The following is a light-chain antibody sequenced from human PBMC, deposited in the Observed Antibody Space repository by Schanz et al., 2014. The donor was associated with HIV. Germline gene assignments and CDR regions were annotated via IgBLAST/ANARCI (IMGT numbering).Light chain of an antibody. J-gene: IGLJ3*02. V-gene: IGLV1-40*01. CDR3: AAWDDSLNGPM. Sequence: QSVLTQPPSVSGAPGQRVTISCTGSSSNIGAGYDVHWYQQSPGTAPKLLIYGNSNRPSGVPDRFSGSKSGTSASLAISGLQSEDEADYHCAAWDDSLNGPMFGGGTKLTVL. CDR2: GNS. CDR1: SSNIGAGYD.